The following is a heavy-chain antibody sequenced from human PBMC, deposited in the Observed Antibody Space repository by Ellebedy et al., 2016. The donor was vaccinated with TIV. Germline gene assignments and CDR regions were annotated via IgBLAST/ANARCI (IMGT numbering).Heavy chain of an antibody. Sequence: ASVKVSCXASGYSFIAYFIHWVRQAPGQGPEWMGRINPNSGAATFAQRFQVRVTMTRDTSISTAYMELSSLRSDDTAVYYCVTRGYSGYDYFDYWGQGTLVTVSS. D-gene: IGHD5-12*01. CDR2: INPNSGAA. J-gene: IGHJ4*02. CDR1: GYSFIAYF. V-gene: IGHV1-2*02. CDR3: VTRGYSGYDYFDY.